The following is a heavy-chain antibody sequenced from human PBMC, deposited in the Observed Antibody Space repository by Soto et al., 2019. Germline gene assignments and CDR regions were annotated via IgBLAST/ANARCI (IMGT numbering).Heavy chain of an antibody. CDR1: GDTFSTYT. CDR2: FIPTLRIA. J-gene: IGHJ6*03. V-gene: IGHV1-69*02. D-gene: IGHD1-26*01. Sequence: QVQLVQSGAEMKKPGSSVKVSCQGSGDTFSTYTVNWVRQAPGQGLEWVGRFIPTLRIANYPQKLQDRVKITADFSTSTVYLEVSSLRSEDTAIYYCARGGTSYYFYYMDVWGRGTTVTVSS. CDR3: ARGGTSYYFYYMDV.